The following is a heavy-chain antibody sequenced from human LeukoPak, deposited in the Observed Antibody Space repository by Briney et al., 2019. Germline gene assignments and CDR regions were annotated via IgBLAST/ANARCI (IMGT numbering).Heavy chain of an antibody. CDR1: GYTFTNDG. D-gene: IGHD6-13*01. J-gene: IGHJ4*02. Sequence: GASVKVSCKASGYTFTNDGISWVRQAPRQGLEWMGWISAYNGDAMYAQKFQGRITMTTDTSTSTANMELRSLRSDDTAVYYCARDHSSSCQLLDYWGQGTLVTISS. CDR2: ISAYNGDA. CDR3: ARDHSSSCQLLDY. V-gene: IGHV1-18*01.